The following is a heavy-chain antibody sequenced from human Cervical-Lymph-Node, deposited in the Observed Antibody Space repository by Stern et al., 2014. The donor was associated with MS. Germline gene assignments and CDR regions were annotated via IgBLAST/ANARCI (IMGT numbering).Heavy chain of an antibody. CDR2: IDVVPRS. D-gene: IGHD2/OR15-2a*01. V-gene: IGHV3-66*01. Sequence: VQLVESGGTLVQPGCSLRLSCEASGFTVSSSYIAWVRQVPGHGLEWVSMIDVVPRSHSADPVFGRCTIFRANSTNMAYLQMSNLRVDDTGVNDCAREIEGRRLDSWGRGTMVAVSS. J-gene: IGHJ5*01. CDR3: AREIEGRRLDS. CDR1: GFTVSSSY.